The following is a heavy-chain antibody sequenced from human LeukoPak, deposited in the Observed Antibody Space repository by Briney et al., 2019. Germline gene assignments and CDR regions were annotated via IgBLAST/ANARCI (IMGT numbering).Heavy chain of an antibody. V-gene: IGHV4-34*01. CDR2: INHSGSA. CDR3: AIYYGSGSQNWFDP. D-gene: IGHD3-10*01. Sequence: SETLSLTCAVYGGSFSGYYWSWIRQPLGKGLEWIGEINHSGSANYNPSLKSRVTISVDTSKNQFSLKLRSVTAADTAVYYCAIYYGSGSQNWFDPWGQGTLVTVSS. CDR1: GGSFSGYY. J-gene: IGHJ5*02.